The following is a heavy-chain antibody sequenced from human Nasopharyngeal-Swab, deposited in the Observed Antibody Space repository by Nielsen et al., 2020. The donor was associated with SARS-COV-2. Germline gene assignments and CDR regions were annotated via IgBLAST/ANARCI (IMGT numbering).Heavy chain of an antibody. V-gene: IGHV6-1*01. CDR2: TYYRSKWYN. Sequence: SCAISGDSVSSNSAAWNWIRQSPSRGLEWLGRTYYRSKWYNDYAVSVKSRITINPDTSKNQFSLQLNSVTPEDTAVYYCARDLEGHIAVAGTLVPHYYYYYMDVWGKGTTVTVSS. CDR3: ARDLEGHIAVAGTLVPHYYYYYMDV. D-gene: IGHD6-19*01. J-gene: IGHJ6*03. CDR1: GDSVSSNSAA.